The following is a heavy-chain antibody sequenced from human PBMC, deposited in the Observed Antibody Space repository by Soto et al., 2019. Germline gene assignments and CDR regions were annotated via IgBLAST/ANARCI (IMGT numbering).Heavy chain of an antibody. D-gene: IGHD3-10*01. CDR3: AKHLTRSITMVRGVLGY. J-gene: IGHJ4*02. V-gene: IGHV3-23*01. CDR1: GLTFSSYA. Sequence: GGSLRLSCAASGLTFSSYAMSWVRQAPGKGLEWVSAISGSGGSTYYADSGKGRFTISRDNSKNTLYLQMNSLRAEDTAVYYCAKHLTRSITMVRGVLGYWGQGTLVTVSS. CDR2: ISGSGGST.